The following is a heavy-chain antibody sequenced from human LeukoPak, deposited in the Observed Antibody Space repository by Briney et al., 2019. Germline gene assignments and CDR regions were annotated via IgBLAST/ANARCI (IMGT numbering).Heavy chain of an antibody. CDR2: IRYDGSNK. J-gene: IGHJ1*01. CDR3: EKASLVGSSTRWWDD. Sequence: GGSLRLSCAASGFTFSSYGMHWVRQAPGKGLEWVAFIRYDGSNKYYADSVKGRFTISRDNSKNTLYLQMNSLRGEDTAVYYCEKASLVGSSTRWWDDWGEGTLVTVS. V-gene: IGHV3-30*02. D-gene: IGHD2-2*01. CDR1: GFTFSSYG.